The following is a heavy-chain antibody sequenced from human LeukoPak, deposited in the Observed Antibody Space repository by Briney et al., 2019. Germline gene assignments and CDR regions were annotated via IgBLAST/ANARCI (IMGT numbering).Heavy chain of an antibody. CDR3: ARDRAGIVGATGWFDP. Sequence: GGSLRLSCAASGFTFSSYSMNWVRQAPGKGLEWVSSISSSSSYIYYADSVKGRFTISRDNAKNSLYLQMNSLRAEDTAVYYRARDRAGIVGATGWFDPWGQGTLVTVSS. CDR2: ISSSSSYI. D-gene: IGHD1-26*01. J-gene: IGHJ5*02. CDR1: GFTFSSYS. V-gene: IGHV3-21*01.